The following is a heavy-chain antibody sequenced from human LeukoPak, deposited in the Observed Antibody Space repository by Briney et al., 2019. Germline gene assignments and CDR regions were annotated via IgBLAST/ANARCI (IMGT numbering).Heavy chain of an antibody. CDR2: IKEDGSDN. CDR3: ARKATGGGPIRWFDA. Sequence: GGSLSLSCAASAFNFSKYWMTWLSQAPGKGLECVANIKEDGSDNQHLDSGKGRFYVSRDNGKNSVCLQMNSLRVDDTAMYCGARKATGGGPIRWFDAWGQATQVSVSS. V-gene: IGHV3-7*01. D-gene: IGHD2-8*02. CDR1: AFNFSKYW. J-gene: IGHJ5*02.